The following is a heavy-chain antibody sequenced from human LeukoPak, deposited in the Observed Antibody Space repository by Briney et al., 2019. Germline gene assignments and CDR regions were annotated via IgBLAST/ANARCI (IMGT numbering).Heavy chain of an antibody. CDR1: GGSFSGYY. J-gene: IGHJ3*02. V-gene: IGHV4-34*01. Sequence: SETLSLTCAVYGGSFSGYYWSWIRQPPGKGLEWIGEINHSGSTNYNPSLKGRVTISVDTSKNQFSLKLSSVTAADTAVYYCARHEGYSYGYGMIAFDIWGQGTMVTVSS. D-gene: IGHD5-18*01. CDR3: ARHEGYSYGYGMIAFDI. CDR2: INHSGST.